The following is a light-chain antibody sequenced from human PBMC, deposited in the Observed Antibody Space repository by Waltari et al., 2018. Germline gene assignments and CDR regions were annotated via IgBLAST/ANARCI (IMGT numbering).Light chain of an antibody. CDR3: TSYTSFRAVI. J-gene: IGLJ2*01. CDR1: SSDVGGYDY. CDR2: DVT. V-gene: IGLV2-14*03. Sequence: QSALTQPASVSGSPGQSITISCTGTSSDVGGYDYVSWYQQHPGKAPKLIIYDVTTWASRLCPCLSGAKSVTTAPLTISVLQAENEADYYCTSYTSFRAVIFGGGTKVTVL.